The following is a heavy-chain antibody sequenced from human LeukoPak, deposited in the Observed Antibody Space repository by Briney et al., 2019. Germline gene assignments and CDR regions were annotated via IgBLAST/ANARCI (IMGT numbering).Heavy chain of an antibody. Sequence: PSETLSLTCAVYGGSFSGYYWSWIRQPPGRGLEWIGYIYHSGSTYYNPSLKSRVTISVDRSKNQFSLNLSSVTAADTAVYYCARAGYCSSTSCYGMSNWFDPWGQGTLVTVSS. V-gene: IGHV4-34*01. CDR3: ARAGYCSSTSCYGMSNWFDP. J-gene: IGHJ5*02. D-gene: IGHD2-2*01. CDR2: IYHSGST. CDR1: GGSFSGYY.